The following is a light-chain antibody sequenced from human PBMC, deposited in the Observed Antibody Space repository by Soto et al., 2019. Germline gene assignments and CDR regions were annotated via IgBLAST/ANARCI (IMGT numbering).Light chain of an antibody. CDR2: YDS. CDR1: NIGSKS. V-gene: IGLV3-21*04. J-gene: IGLJ2*01. CDR3: QVWDSSSDHPV. Sequence: SYELTQPPSVSVAPGKTARITCGENNIGSKSVHWYQQKPGQAPVLVIYYDSDRPSGIPERFSGSNSGNTATLTISRVEAGDEADYYCQVWDSSSDHPVFGGGTKLPS.